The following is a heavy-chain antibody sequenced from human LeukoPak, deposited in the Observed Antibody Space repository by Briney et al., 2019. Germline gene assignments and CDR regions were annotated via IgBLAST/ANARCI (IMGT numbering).Heavy chain of an antibody. Sequence: GGSLRLSCAASGFNFSNYAMSWVRQAPGKGLEWVSAISGSVGRTYYADSVKGRFTISRDNSKSTLYLQMNSLRADDTALYYCAKDHYDNWFDAWGQGTLVTV. CDR1: GFNFSNYA. V-gene: IGHV3-23*01. CDR3: AKDHYDNWFDA. CDR2: ISGSVGRT. D-gene: IGHD3-16*01. J-gene: IGHJ5*02.